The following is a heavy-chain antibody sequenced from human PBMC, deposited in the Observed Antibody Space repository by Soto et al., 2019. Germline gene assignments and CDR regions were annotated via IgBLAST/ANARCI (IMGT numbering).Heavy chain of an antibody. CDR3: ARSGYSYGPNPLLY. D-gene: IGHD5-18*01. V-gene: IGHV4-31*03. Sequence: SDTLSLTCTVSGGSISSGGYYWSWIRQHPGKGLEWIGCIYYSGSTYYNPSLKSRVTISVDTSKNQFSLKLSSVTAADTAVYYCARSGYSYGPNPLLYWGQGTLVTVSS. CDR1: GGSISSGGYY. J-gene: IGHJ4*02. CDR2: IYYSGST.